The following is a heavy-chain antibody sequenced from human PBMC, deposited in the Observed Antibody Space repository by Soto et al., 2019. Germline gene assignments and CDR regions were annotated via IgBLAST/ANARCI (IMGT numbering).Heavy chain of an antibody. J-gene: IGHJ6*02. D-gene: IGHD3-10*01. Sequence: ASVKVSCKASGGTFSIYAIIWVRQAPGQGLEWMGGIIPIFGTANYAQKFQGRVTITADESTSTAYMELSSLRSEDTAVYYCARPDLERGYGMDVWGQGTTVTVSS. CDR3: ARPDLERGYGMDV. CDR2: IIPIFGTA. V-gene: IGHV1-69*13. CDR1: GGTFSIYA.